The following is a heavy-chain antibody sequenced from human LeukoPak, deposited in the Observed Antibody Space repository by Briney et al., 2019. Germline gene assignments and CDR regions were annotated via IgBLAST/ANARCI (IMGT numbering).Heavy chain of an antibody. D-gene: IGHD3-22*01. CDR1: GGSISSGGYY. CDR3: ATSTYYYDSSGPPLYYYYGMDV. Sequence: PSQTLSLTCTVSGGSISSGGYYWSWIRQHPGKGLEWIGYIYYSGSTYYNPSLKSRVTISVDTSKNQFSLKLGSVTAADTAVYYCATSTYYYDSSGPPLYYYYGMDVWGQGTTVTVSS. J-gene: IGHJ6*02. CDR2: IYYSGST. V-gene: IGHV4-31*03.